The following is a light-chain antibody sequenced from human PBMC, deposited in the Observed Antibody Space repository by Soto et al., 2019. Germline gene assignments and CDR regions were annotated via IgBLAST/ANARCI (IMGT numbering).Light chain of an antibody. J-gene: IGLJ2*01. V-gene: IGLV2-23*02. CDR1: SSDVGSYNL. CDR3: CSYAHGSTVV. Sequence: QSALTQPASVSGSPGQSITISCTGTSSDVGSYNLVSWYQHHPGKAPKLMIYEVSKRPSGVSNRFSGSKSGNTASLTISGVQAEDEVDYYCCSYAHGSTVVLGGGTRLTVL. CDR2: EVS.